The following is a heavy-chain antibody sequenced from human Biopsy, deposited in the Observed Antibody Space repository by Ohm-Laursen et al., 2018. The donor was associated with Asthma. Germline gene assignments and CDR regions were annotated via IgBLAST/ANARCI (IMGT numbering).Heavy chain of an antibody. D-gene: IGHD4-23*01. CDR2: ISSDGHNK. CDR3: ARESGQDSGGTGAFDR. J-gene: IGHJ3*02. Sequence: RSLRLSCAASGFVFSQSGMHWVRQAPGKGLAWVALISSDGHNKYYKDSVKGRFTISRDNSKLRLYLEINSLRVEDSAVYYCARESGQDSGGTGAFDRWGQGIMVAVSS. CDR1: GFVFSQSG. V-gene: IGHV3-30*03.